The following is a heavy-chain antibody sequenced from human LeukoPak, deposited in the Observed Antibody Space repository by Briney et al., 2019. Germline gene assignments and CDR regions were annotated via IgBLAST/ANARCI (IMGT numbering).Heavy chain of an antibody. V-gene: IGHV4-34*01. CDR1: GGSFSGYY. J-gene: IGHJ6*02. CDR2: INHSGST. D-gene: IGHD5-12*01. CDR3: ARLGLVATFPYYYYSGMDV. Sequence: SETLSLTCAVYGGSFSGYYWSWIRQPPGRGLEWIGEINHSGSTNYNPSLKSRVTISVDTSKNQFSLKLSSVTAADTAVYYCARLGLVATFPYYYYSGMDVWGQGTTVTVSS.